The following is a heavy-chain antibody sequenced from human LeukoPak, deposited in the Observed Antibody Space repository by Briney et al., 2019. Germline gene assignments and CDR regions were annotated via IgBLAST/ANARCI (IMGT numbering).Heavy chain of an antibody. V-gene: IGHV3-23*01. CDR2: ISGSGGST. D-gene: IGHD6-19*01. J-gene: IGHJ4*02. CDR1: GFTFSSYA. CDR3: ATRQSIAVAGVDY. Sequence: PGGSLRLSCAASGFTFSSYAMSWVRQAPGKGLERVSAISGSGGSTYYADSVKGRFTISRDNSKNTLYLQMNSLRAEDTAVYYCATRQSIAVAGVDYWGQGTLVTVSS.